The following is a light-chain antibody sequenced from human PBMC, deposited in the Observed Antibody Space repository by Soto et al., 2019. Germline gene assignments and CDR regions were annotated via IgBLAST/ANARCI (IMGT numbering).Light chain of an antibody. Sequence: DIVVTQSPDSLAVSLGERATINCKSSQNNKNYLAWYQQKAGQPPKLLIDWASTRASGVPDRFSGSGSGTDFTLTISSLQAEDGAVYYCQLYYNSWTLGQGTKVAIK. V-gene: IGKV4-1*01. CDR3: QLYYNSWT. J-gene: IGKJ1*01. CDR1: QNNKNY. CDR2: WAS.